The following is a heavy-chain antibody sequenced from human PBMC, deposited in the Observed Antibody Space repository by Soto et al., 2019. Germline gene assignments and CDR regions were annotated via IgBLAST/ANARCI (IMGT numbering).Heavy chain of an antibody. Sequence: EVQLVESGGGLVKPGGSLRLSCAASGFTFSSYGMNWVRQAPGKGLEWVSSISSSSSYIYYADSVKGRFTISRDNAKNSLYLQMNSLRAEDTAVYYCARDRGSHSTYYFDYWGQGTLVTVSS. CDR2: ISSSSSYI. V-gene: IGHV3-21*01. CDR1: GFTFSSYG. CDR3: ARDRGSHSTYYFDY. J-gene: IGHJ4*02. D-gene: IGHD3-10*01.